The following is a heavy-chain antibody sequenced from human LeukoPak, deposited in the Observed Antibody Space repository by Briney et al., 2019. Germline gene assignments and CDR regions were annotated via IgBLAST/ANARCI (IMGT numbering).Heavy chain of an antibody. V-gene: IGHV4-59*12. J-gene: IGHJ5*02. CDR1: GFSFSDTT. CDR3: ARDGEADSSSLPFDP. D-gene: IGHD6-6*01. CDR2: IYYSGST. Sequence: PGGSLRLSCVASGFSFSDTTMSWVRQAAGQGLEWIGYIYYSGSTNYNPSLKSRVTISVDTSKNQFSLKLSSVTAADTAVYYCARDGEADSSSLPFDPWGQGTLVTVSS.